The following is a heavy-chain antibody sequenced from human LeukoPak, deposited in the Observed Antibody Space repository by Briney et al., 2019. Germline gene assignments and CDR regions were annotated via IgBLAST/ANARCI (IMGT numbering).Heavy chain of an antibody. Sequence: EASVKVSCKASGYTFTSYGISWVRQAPGQGLEWMGWISAYNGNTNYAQKLQGRVTMTTDTSTSTAYMELRSLRSDDTAVYYCARVPPPIGVVTPAYYYFDYWGQGTLVTVSS. CDR1: GYTFTSYG. CDR3: ARVPPPIGVVTPAYYYFDY. D-gene: IGHD3-3*01. J-gene: IGHJ4*02. V-gene: IGHV1-18*01. CDR2: ISAYNGNT.